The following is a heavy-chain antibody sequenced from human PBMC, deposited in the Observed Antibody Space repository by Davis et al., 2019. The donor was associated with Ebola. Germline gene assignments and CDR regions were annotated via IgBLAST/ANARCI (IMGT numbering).Heavy chain of an antibody. CDR3: ARDISTTVSAFDI. D-gene: IGHD2/OR15-2a*01. Sequence: PSETLSLTCTVSGGSINRGGSYWTWIRQHPGKGLEWIGYIYYSGSSTYNPSLKSRVTISVDTSKNQFSLKLSSVTAADTAVYYCARDISTTVSAFDIWGQGTMVTVSS. J-gene: IGHJ3*02. V-gene: IGHV4-61*08. CDR2: IYYSGSS. CDR1: GGSINRGGSY.